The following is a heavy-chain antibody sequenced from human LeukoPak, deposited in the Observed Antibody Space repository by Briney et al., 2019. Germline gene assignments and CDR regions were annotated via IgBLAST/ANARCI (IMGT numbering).Heavy chain of an antibody. CDR3: ARDSSPDYRSGMDV. V-gene: IGHV3-66*01. D-gene: IGHD4-11*01. J-gene: IGHJ6*02. CDR1: GFTVSSNY. Sequence: GGSLRLSCAASGFTVSSNYMSWVRRAPGKGLEWVSVIYSGGSTYYADSVKGRFTISRDNSKNSLYLQMNSLRAEDTAVYYCARDSSPDYRSGMDVWGQGTTVTVSS. CDR2: IYSGGST.